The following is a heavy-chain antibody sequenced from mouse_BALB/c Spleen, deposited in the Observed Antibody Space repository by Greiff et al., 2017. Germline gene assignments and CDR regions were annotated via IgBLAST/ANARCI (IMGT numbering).Heavy chain of an antibody. CDR2: ISSGGSYT. CDR3: ARDAYYYGSSSFAY. D-gene: IGHD1-1*01. J-gene: IGHJ3*01. CDR1: GFTFSSYA. V-gene: IGHV5-9-4*01. Sequence: EVKVVESGGGLVKPGGSLKLSCAASGFTFSSYAMSWVRQSPEKRLEWVAEISSGGSYTYYPDTVTGRFTISRDNAKNTLYLEMSSLRSEDTAMYYCARDAYYYGSSSFAYWGQGTLVTVSA.